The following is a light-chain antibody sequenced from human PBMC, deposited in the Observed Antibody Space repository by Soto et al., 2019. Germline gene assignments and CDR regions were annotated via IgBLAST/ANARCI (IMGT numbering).Light chain of an antibody. J-gene: IGLJ1*01. Sequence: QSVLTQPPSVSGAPGQRVTISCTGSSSNIGAGYDVHWYQQLPGTAPKLLIYGNSNRPSGVPDRFSGSKSGTSASLAITGLQAEDEADYYCSSYTTSSTVVFGTGTKVTVL. CDR3: SSYTTSSTVV. CDR2: GNS. CDR1: SSNIGAGYD. V-gene: IGLV1-40*01.